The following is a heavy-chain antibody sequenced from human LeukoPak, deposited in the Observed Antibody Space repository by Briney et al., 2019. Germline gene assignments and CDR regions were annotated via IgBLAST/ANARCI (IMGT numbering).Heavy chain of an antibody. CDR3: ARHKCSGIYCPFDY. V-gene: IGHV4-39*01. Sequence: PSETLSLTCTVSGDSISSTSYFWGWNRQPPGKGLEWIGTIYYSGTTYYNPSLKSRVTISVDTSKNQFSLKLSSVSASDTAVYYCARHKCSGIYCPFDYWGQGTLVTVSS. CDR2: IYYSGTT. CDR1: GDSISSTSYF. D-gene: IGHD2-15*01. J-gene: IGHJ4*02.